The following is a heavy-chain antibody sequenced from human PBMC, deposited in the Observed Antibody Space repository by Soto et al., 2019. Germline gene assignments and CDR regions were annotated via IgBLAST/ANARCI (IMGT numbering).Heavy chain of an antibody. CDR3: AKHRAYGDYYFDY. D-gene: IGHD4-17*01. Sequence: GGSLRLSCAASGFNFTNYAMSWVRQAPGKGLEWVSTISGSGISTYYSNSVKGRCSISRDNSKNTLYLRMSSLRAGDTAVFYCAKHRAYGDYYFDYWGQGILVTV. V-gene: IGHV3-23*01. CDR1: GFNFTNYA. CDR2: ISGSGIST. J-gene: IGHJ4*02.